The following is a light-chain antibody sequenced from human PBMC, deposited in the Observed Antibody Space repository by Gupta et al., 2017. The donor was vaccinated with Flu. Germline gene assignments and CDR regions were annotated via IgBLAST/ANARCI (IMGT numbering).Light chain of an antibody. V-gene: IGLV1-44*01. CDR3: SAWDDSLNGQWV. Sequence: VTISCSGSSSNIGSNTVNCYQQLPGTAPKLLSYMINHRPSGVPDRFSGSKSCTSASLAISGLQSEDEADYDWSAWDDSLNGQWVFGGGTKLTVL. CDR2: MIN. J-gene: IGLJ3*02. CDR1: SSNIGSNT.